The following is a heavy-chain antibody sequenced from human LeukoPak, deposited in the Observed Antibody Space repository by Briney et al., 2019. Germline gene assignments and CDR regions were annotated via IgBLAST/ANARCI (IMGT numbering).Heavy chain of an antibody. D-gene: IGHD3-10*02. CDR2: ISSSGSTI. CDR3: AELGITMIGGV. J-gene: IGHJ6*04. Sequence: PGGSLRLSCAASGFTSSSYEMNWVRQAPGKGLEWVSYISSSGSTIYYADSVKGRFTISRDNAKNSLYLQMNSLRAEDTAVYYCAELGITMIGGVWGKGTTVTIFS. V-gene: IGHV3-48*03. CDR1: GFTSSSYE.